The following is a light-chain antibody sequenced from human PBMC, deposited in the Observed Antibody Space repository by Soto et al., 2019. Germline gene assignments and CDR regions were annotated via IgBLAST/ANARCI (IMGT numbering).Light chain of an antibody. CDR3: MQALQSPYT. Sequence: EIVMTQSPPSLTVTPGEPASISCSSSQRLLHSNGNIFLDWYLQKPGQSPQLLIYLGFNRASGVPDRVSGSGAATDFTLKISRVEAEYAGVYYCMQALQSPYTFGQGTKLEIK. CDR1: QRLLHSNGNIF. J-gene: IGKJ2*01. V-gene: IGKV2-28*01. CDR2: LGF.